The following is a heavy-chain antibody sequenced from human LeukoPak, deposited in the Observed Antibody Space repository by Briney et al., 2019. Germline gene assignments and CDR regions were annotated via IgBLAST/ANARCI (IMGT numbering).Heavy chain of an antibody. CDR2: INAGNGNT. V-gene: IGHV1-3*01. CDR3: ARDYRQQLVDY. Sequence: ASVTVSCKASGYTFTSYDINWVRQATGQRLEWMGWINAGNGNTKYSQKFQGRVTITADKSTSTAYMELSSLRSEDTAVYYCARDYRQQLVDYWGQGTLVTVSS. J-gene: IGHJ4*02. D-gene: IGHD6-13*01. CDR1: GYTFTSYD.